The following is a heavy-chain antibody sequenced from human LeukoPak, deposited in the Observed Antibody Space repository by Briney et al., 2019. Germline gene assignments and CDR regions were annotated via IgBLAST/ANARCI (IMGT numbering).Heavy chain of an antibody. Sequence: GGSLRLSCAASGFTFSSYSMKWVRQAPGKGLEWVSSISSSSSYIYYADSVKGRFTISRDNAKNSLYLQMNSLRAEDTAVYYCARIRRGWSQNWDYWGQGTPVTVSS. CDR3: ARIRRGWSQNWDY. CDR2: ISSSSSYI. V-gene: IGHV3-21*01. CDR1: GFTFSSYS. D-gene: IGHD6-19*01. J-gene: IGHJ4*02.